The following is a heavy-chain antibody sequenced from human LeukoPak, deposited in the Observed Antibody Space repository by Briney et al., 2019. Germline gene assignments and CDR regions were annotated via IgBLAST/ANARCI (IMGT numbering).Heavy chain of an antibody. J-gene: IGHJ6*03. V-gene: IGHV4-59*01. CDR1: GGSISSYY. CDR2: IYYSGST. CDR3: ARGRFSRELERRYISVYYYYYMAV. D-gene: IGHD1-1*01. Sequence: SETLSLTCTVSGGSISSYYWSWIRQPPGKGLGWIGNIYYSGSTNYNSSLKSRVTISVYTSNNQFSLKLRSVTDADTAVYYCARGRFSRELERRYISVYYYYYMAVWGKGTTVTVSS.